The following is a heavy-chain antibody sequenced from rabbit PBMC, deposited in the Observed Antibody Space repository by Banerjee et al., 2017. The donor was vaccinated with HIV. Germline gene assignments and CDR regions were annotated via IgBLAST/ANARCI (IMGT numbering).Heavy chain of an antibody. Sequence: QEQLEESGGDLVKPGASLTLTCTASGFSFSSSYWICWVRQAQGKGLEWIGYIDPVFAGTYYASWAKGRFTISKTSSTTLTLQMTSLTAADTATYFCARRNNDLAFNLWGPGTLVTVS. D-gene: IGHD5-1*01. CDR1: GFSFSSSYW. CDR3: ARRNNDLAFNL. CDR2: IDPVFAGT. V-gene: IGHV1S45*01. J-gene: IGHJ4*01.